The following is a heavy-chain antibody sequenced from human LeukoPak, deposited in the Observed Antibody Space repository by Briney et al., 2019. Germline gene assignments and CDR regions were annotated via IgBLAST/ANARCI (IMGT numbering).Heavy chain of an antibody. CDR1: GGSFSGYY. Sequence: SETLSLTCAVYGGSFSGYYWSWIRQPPGKGLEWIGEINHSGSTNYNPSLKSRVTISVDTSKNQFSLKLSSVTAADTAVYYCARGLGSGTVDSNWFDPWGQGTLVTVSS. J-gene: IGHJ5*02. V-gene: IGHV4-34*01. D-gene: IGHD3-3*01. CDR3: ARGLGSGTVDSNWFDP. CDR2: INHSGST.